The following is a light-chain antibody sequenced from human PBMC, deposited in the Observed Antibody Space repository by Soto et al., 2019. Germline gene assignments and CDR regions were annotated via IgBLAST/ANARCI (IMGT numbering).Light chain of an antibody. V-gene: IGKV3-20*01. J-gene: IGKJ2*01. CDR1: QSVSNNY. CDR2: GSS. Sequence: EVVLTQSPGTLSLSPGERASLSCRASQSVSNNYLAWYQQKPGQSPKLRIFGSSDRATGIPDRFSGSGSGTDFTLTISRLEPEDFAVDYCQQYGSSPPYTFGQGTKLEIK. CDR3: QQYGSSPPYT.